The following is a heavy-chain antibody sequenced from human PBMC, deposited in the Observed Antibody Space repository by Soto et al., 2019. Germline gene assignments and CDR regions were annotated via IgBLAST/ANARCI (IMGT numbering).Heavy chain of an antibody. D-gene: IGHD5-18*01. CDR3: AGSRYSYGYRYYYYGMDV. CDR1: GFTFSSYA. Sequence: PGGSLRLSCAASGFTFSSYAMHWVRQAPGKGLEWVAVISYDGSNKYYADSVKGRFTISRDNSKNTLYLQMNSLRAEDTAVYYCAGSRYSYGYRYYYYGMDVWGQGTTVTVS. CDR2: ISYDGSNK. J-gene: IGHJ6*02. V-gene: IGHV3-30-3*01.